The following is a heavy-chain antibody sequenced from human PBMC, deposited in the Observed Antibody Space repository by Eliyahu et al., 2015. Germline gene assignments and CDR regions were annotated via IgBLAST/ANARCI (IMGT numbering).Heavy chain of an antibody. CDR1: GGSISXRSYF. Sequence: QLQLQESGPGLVKPSETLSXTCTVSGGSISXRSYFWGWIRQSPGKGLEWIGTIXFXGETYYSPSFQSRATLSVDRSKNQFSLDLSSVTAADTAVYYCARRVQDSSRHFYVEFWGQGTLATVSS. J-gene: IGHJ4*02. D-gene: IGHD3-22*01. V-gene: IGHV4-39*01. CDR3: ARRVQDSSRHFYVEF. CDR2: IXFXGET.